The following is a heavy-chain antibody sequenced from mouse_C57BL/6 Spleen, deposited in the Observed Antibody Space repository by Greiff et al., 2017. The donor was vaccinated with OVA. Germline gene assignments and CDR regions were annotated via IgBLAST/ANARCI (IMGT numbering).Heavy chain of an antibody. V-gene: IGHV5-17*01. CDR2: ISSGSSTI. CDR1: GFTFSDYG. J-gene: IGHJ4*01. Sequence: EVQRVESGGGLVKPGGSLKLSCAASGFTFSDYGMHWVRQAPEKGLEWVAYISSGSSTIYYADTVKGRFTITRDNAKNTLFLQMTSVRSEDTAMYYCARTADYAMEYWGQGTAVTVSS. CDR3: ARTADYAMEY. D-gene: IGHD1-2*01.